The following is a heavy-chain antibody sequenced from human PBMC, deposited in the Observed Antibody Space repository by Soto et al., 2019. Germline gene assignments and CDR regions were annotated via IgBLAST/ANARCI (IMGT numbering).Heavy chain of an antibody. Sequence: GGSLRLSCVASGFTFENYAMSWVRQAPGKGLEWVSAISGSGGTTYYSDSVKGRFTISRDNSKNTLYLQMNSLRAEDTAVYYCAKNQRRVTPNDYWGQGTLVTVSS. V-gene: IGHV3-23*01. D-gene: IGHD2-21*02. CDR1: GFTFENYA. J-gene: IGHJ4*02. CDR2: ISGSGGTT. CDR3: AKNQRRVTPNDY.